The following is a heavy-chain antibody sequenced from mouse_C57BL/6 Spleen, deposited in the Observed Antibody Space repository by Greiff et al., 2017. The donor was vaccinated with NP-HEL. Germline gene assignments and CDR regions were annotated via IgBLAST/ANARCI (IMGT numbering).Heavy chain of an antibody. J-gene: IGHJ2*01. CDR3: ARGTTVVLFDF. V-gene: IGHV1-82*01. CDR2: IYPGDGDT. Sequence: QVQLQQSGPELVKPGASVKISCKASGYAFSSSWMNWVQQRPGKGLEWIGRIYPGDGDTNYNGKFKGKATLTADNSSSTAYMQLSSLTAEDAAVYCGARGTTVVLFDFWGKGTTLTVSS. D-gene: IGHD1-1*01. CDR1: GYAFSSSW.